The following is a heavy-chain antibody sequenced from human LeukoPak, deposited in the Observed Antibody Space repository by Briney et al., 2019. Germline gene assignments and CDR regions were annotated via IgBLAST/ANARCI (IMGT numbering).Heavy chain of an antibody. Sequence: GRSLRLSCAASGFTFSSYGMHWVRQAPGKGLEWVAVISYDGSNKYYADSVKGRFTISRDNSKNTLYLQMNSLRAEDTAVYYCAKDGLYYYDSSGYYLHDAFDIWGQGTMVTVSS. J-gene: IGHJ3*02. V-gene: IGHV3-30*18. CDR1: GFTFSSYG. D-gene: IGHD3-22*01. CDR2: ISYDGSNK. CDR3: AKDGLYYYDSSGYYLHDAFDI.